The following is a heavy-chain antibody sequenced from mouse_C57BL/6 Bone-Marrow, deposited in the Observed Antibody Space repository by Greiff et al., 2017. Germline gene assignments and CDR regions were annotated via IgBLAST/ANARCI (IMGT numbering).Heavy chain of an antibody. D-gene: IGHD2-3*01. J-gene: IGHJ4*01. CDR3: ARPMMVTTYYYAKDY. V-gene: IGHV2-2*01. Sequence: QVQLQQSGPGLVQPSQSLSITCTVSGFSLTSYGVHWVRQSPGKGLEWLGVIWRGGSTDYNAAFISRLSISKDNSKSQVFFKLNSLQADDTARYYCARPMMVTTYYYAKDYWGRGTSVTVSS. CDR2: IWRGGST. CDR1: GFSLTSYG.